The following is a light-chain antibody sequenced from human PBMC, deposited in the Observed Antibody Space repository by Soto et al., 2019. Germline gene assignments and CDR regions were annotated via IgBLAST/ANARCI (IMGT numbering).Light chain of an antibody. Sequence: EVVLTQSPGTLSLSPGVRATLSCRASQSVNNNYLARYQQKPGQAPRLLIYGASSRTTGHPDRFSGSGSGTDVAHTISRLEPQELAGYYCQQYGRSQYTFGQGPKLEIK. CDR1: QSVNNNY. V-gene: IGKV3-20*01. J-gene: IGKJ2*01. CDR2: GAS. CDR3: QQYGRSQYT.